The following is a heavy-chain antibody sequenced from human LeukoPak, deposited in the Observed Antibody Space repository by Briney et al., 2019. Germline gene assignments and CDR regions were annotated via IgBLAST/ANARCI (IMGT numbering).Heavy chain of an antibody. J-gene: IGHJ4*02. D-gene: IGHD6-19*01. CDR3: ARGSYSSGWYGSQLDY. V-gene: IGHV1-69*13. CDR2: IIPIFGTA. CDR1: GGTFSSYA. Sequence: GASVKVSCKASGGTFSSYAISWVRQAPGQGLEWMGGIIPIFGTANYAQKFQGRVTITADESTSTAYMELSSLRSKDTAVYYCARGSYSSGWYGSQLDYWGQGTLVTVSS.